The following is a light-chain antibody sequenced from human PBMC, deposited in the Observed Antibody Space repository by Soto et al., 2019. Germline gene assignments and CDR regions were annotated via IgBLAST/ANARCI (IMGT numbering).Light chain of an antibody. CDR2: DAS. CDR1: QSISSF. V-gene: IGKV1-5*01. Sequence: DIQMTQSPSSLSASVGDRVTITCRASQSISSFLNWYQQKPGKAPKLLIYDASSLESGVPSRFRGSGSGTEFTLTISSLQPDDFATYYCQQYNSYLTFGQGTRLEIK. J-gene: IGKJ5*01. CDR3: QQYNSYLT.